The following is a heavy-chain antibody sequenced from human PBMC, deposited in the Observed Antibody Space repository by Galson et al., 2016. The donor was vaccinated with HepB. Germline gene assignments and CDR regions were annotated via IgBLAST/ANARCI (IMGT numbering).Heavy chain of an antibody. Sequence: QSGAEVKKPGESLRISCKGSGYDFTTYWINWVRQMPGKGLEWMGTIAPSDSDTTYSPSFQGHVTISADKSISTAYLQWSSLKASAPAMYYCARGGYFDLWGRGTLITVSS. J-gene: IGHJ2*01. V-gene: IGHV5-10-1*01. CDR1: GYDFTTYW. CDR2: IAPSDSDT. CDR3: ARGGYFDL.